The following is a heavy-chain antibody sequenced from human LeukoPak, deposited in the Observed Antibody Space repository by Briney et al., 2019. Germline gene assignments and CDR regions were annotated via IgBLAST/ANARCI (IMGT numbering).Heavy chain of an antibody. D-gene: IGHD1-26*01. CDR2: IYSGGST. CDR3: AREVVAVGAAGGGFDY. Sequence: GGSLRLSCGASGFSFSSNYLSWVRQAPGKGLEWVSVIYSGGSTYYADSVKGRFTISRDNSKNTLYLQMDSLRAEDTAVYYCAREVVAVGAAGGGFDYWGQGTLVTVSS. V-gene: IGHV3-53*01. CDR1: GFSFSSNY. J-gene: IGHJ4*02.